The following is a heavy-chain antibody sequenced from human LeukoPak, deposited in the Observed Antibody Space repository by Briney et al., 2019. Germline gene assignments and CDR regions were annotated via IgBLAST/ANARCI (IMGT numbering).Heavy chain of an antibody. Sequence: GGSLRLSCVASGFTFGSYWMTWVRQAPGKGLEWVANIKQEGGEKHYVDSVKGRFTISRDNAKNSLYLQMNSLRAEDTAVYYCARVWGRGYSSSWGQGTLVTVSS. CDR3: ARVWGRGYSSS. D-gene: IGHD6-13*01. CDR2: IKQEGGEK. J-gene: IGHJ4*02. V-gene: IGHV3-7*01. CDR1: GFTFGSYW.